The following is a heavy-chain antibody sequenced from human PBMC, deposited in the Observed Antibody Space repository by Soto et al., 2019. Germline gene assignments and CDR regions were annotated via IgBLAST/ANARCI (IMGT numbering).Heavy chain of an antibody. J-gene: IGHJ5*02. CDR2: IRSKANSYAT. V-gene: IGHV3-73*01. D-gene: IGHD3-22*01. Sequence: GGSLRLSCAASGFTSSGSAMHWVRQASGKGLEWVGRIRSKANSYATAYAASVKGRFTISRDDSKNTAYLQMNSLKTEDTAVYYCTSTYYYDKYWFDPWGQGTLVTVSS. CDR3: TSTYYYDKYWFDP. CDR1: GFTSSGSA.